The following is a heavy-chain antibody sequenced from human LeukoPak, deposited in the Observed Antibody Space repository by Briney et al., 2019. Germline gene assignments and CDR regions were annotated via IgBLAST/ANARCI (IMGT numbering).Heavy chain of an antibody. CDR1: GGSISSYY. Sequence: SETLSLTCTVSGGSISSYYWSWIRQPPGKGLEWIGYIYYSGSTNYNPSLKSRVTISVDTSKNQFSLRLSSVTAADTAVYYCARSEQQLVRGVDYWGQGTLVTVSS. J-gene: IGHJ4*02. CDR2: IYYSGST. D-gene: IGHD6-13*01. V-gene: IGHV4-59*01. CDR3: ARSEQQLVRGVDY.